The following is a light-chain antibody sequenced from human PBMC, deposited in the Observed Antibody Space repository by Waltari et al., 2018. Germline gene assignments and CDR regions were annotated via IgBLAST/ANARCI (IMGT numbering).Light chain of an antibody. V-gene: IGKV3-15*01. CDR2: GAS. J-gene: IGKJ2*01. CDR3: QQYNNWPPVYT. CDR1: QSVSSN. Sequence: EIVMTQSPATLSVSPGARATLSCRASQSVSSNLAWYQQKPGQAPRLLIYGASTRATGIPARFSGSGSGTEFTLTISSLQSEDFAVYYCQQYNNWPPVYTFGQGTKLEIK.